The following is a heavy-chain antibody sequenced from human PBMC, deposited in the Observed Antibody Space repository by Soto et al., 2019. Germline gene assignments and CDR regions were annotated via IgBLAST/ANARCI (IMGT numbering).Heavy chain of an antibody. CDR1: YGTISNYY. J-gene: IGHJ6*02. Sequence: PSETLSLTCTVSYGTISNYYWSWIRQPPGKGLEWIGYIYYSGSTNYNPSLKSRVTISVDTSKNQFSLKLSSVTAADTAVYYCARVGATVGYYYYYGMDVWGQGTTVTVSS. CDR2: IYYSGST. V-gene: IGHV4-59*01. D-gene: IGHD1-26*01. CDR3: ARVGATVGYYYYYGMDV.